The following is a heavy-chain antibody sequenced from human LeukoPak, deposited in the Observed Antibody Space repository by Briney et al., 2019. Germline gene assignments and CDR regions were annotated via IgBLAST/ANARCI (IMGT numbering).Heavy chain of an antibody. CDR3: ARRQFFDY. Sequence: GGSLRLSCVASGFTFSSYEMNWGRQVPGKGLELVSYITSSGTTIYYADSVKGRFTITRDNAKNSLYLQMNSLRAEDTAVYYCARRQFFDYWGQGTLVTVSS. D-gene: IGHD5-24*01. V-gene: IGHV3-48*03. CDR1: GFTFSSYE. CDR2: ITSSGTTI. J-gene: IGHJ4*02.